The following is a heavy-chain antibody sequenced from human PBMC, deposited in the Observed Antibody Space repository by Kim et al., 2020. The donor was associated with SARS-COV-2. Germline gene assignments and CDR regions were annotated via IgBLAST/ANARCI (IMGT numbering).Heavy chain of an antibody. CDR2: INPSGGST. CDR1: GYTFTSYY. J-gene: IGHJ4*02. D-gene: IGHD1-1*01. Sequence: ASVKVSCKAAGYTFTSYYMHWVRQAPGQGLEWMGIINPSGGSTSYAQKFQGRVTMTRDTSTSTVYMELSSLRSEDTVVYYCARGWNDVTIDYWGQGTLVTVSS. CDR3: ARGWNDVTIDY. V-gene: IGHV1-46*01.